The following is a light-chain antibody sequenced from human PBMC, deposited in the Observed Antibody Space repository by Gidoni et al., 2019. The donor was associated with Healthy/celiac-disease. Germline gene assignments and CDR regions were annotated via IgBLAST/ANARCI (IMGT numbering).Light chain of an antibody. V-gene: IGKV1-5*03. CDR3: QQYNTYSPWT. Sequence: DIQVTPSPSTLSASVGDRVTITCRASQNISGWLAWYQQKPGKAPKVLIYKASSLERGVPSRFSGSGSGTEFTLTIGSLQPDDFATYYCQQYNTYSPWTFGQGTTVEIK. CDR2: KAS. J-gene: IGKJ1*01. CDR1: QNISGW.